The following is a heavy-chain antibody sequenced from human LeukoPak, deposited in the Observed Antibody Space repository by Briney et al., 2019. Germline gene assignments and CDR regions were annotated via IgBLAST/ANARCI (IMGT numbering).Heavy chain of an antibody. D-gene: IGHD3-3*01. CDR2: INHSGST. Sequence: PSETLSLTCTVYGGSFSGYCWSWIRQPPGKGLEWVGEINHSGSTNYNPSLKSRVTISVDTSKNQFSLKLTSVTAADTAVYYCTSYDFWSGYYDYWGQGTLVTVSS. V-gene: IGHV4-34*01. J-gene: IGHJ4*02. CDR1: GGSFSGYC. CDR3: TSYDFWSGYYDY.